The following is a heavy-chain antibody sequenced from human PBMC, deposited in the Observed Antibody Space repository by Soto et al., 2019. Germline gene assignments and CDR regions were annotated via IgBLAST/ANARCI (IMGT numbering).Heavy chain of an antibody. CDR1: GFTFSSYA. CDR2: ISYDGSNK. D-gene: IGHD3-22*01. Sequence: QVQLVESGGGVVQPGRSLRLSCAASGFTFSSYAMHWVRQAPGTGLEWVAVISYDGSNKYYADSVKGRFTISRDNSKNTLYLQMNSLRAEDTAVYYCAREGVVTPYYGMDVWGQGTTVTVSS. CDR3: AREGVVTPYYGMDV. J-gene: IGHJ6*02. V-gene: IGHV3-30-3*01.